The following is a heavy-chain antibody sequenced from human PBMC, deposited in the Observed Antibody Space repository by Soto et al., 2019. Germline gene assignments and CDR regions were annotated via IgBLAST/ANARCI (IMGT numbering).Heavy chain of an antibody. CDR3: ASNLGYCSSPSCPLPDY. V-gene: IGHV3-30-3*01. CDR2: ISYDGSNK. D-gene: IGHD2-2*01. J-gene: IGHJ4*02. Sequence: LRLSCAASGFTFSSYSMHWVRQAPGKGLEWVAVISYDGSNKYYADSVKGRFTIARDNSKNTLYLQMNSLRAEDTDVYYCASNLGYCSSPSCPLPDYWGQGTLVTVSS. CDR1: GFTFSSYS.